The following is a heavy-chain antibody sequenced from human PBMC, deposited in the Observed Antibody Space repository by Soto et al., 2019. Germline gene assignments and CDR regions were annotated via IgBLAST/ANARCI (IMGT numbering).Heavy chain of an antibody. V-gene: IGHV1-2*02. D-gene: IGHD6-6*01. J-gene: IGHJ4*02. CDR3: ARIGSRGSSSDN. CDR1: GYTFTGYY. Sequence: QVQLVQSGAEVKKPGASVKVSCKASGYTFTGYYMHWVRQAPGQGLEWMGWINPNSGGTNSAQKFQGRVTMTRDTSISTAYMELSRLRSDDTAVYYCARIGSRGSSSDNWGQGTLVTVSS. CDR2: INPNSGGT.